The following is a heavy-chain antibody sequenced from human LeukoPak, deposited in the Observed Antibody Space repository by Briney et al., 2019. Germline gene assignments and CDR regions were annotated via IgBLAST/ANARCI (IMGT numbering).Heavy chain of an antibody. Sequence: LETLSLTCAVYGGSFSGYYWSWIRQPPGKGLEWIGEINHSGSTNYNPSLKSRVTISVDTSKNQFSLKLSSVTAADTAVYYCARGSSGSWGRRYFDLWGRGTLVTVSS. V-gene: IGHV4-34*01. D-gene: IGHD6-13*01. CDR2: INHSGST. CDR3: ARGSSGSWGRRYFDL. CDR1: GGSFSGYY. J-gene: IGHJ2*01.